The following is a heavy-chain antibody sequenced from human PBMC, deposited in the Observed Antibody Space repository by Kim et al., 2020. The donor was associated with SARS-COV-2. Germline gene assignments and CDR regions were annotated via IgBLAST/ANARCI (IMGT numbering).Heavy chain of an antibody. V-gene: IGHV3-23*01. J-gene: IGHJ4*02. CDR3: VKQRGFASNYFDY. Sequence: CCGDSVQGRFTVSRDNSKNTLYLQMSSLRAEDTALYYCVKQRGFASNYFDYWGQGAQVTVSS. D-gene: IGHD5-12*01.